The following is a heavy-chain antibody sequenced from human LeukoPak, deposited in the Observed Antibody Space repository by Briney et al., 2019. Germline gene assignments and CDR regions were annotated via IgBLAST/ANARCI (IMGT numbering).Heavy chain of an antibody. J-gene: IGHJ4*02. D-gene: IGHD2-15*01. CDR1: GYSFTSYW. V-gene: IGHV5-51*01. Sequence: GESLQISCKGSGYSFTSYWTGWVRQMPGKGLEWMGIIYPGDSDTRYSPSFQGQVTISADKSISTAYLQWSSLKASDTAMYYCARRGGYCSGGSCYSEYYFDYWGQGTLVTVSS. CDR3: ARRGGYCSGGSCYSEYYFDY. CDR2: IYPGDSDT.